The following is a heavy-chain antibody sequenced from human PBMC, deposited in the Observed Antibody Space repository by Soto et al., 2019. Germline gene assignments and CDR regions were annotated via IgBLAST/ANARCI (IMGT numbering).Heavy chain of an antibody. J-gene: IGHJ6*02. D-gene: IGHD6-19*01. CDR2: ISGSGGST. V-gene: IGHV3-23*01. CDR3: ARDEGQWLLYYYYYGMDV. CDR1: GFTFSSYA. Sequence: GGSLRLSCAASGFTFSSYAMSWVRQAPGKGLEWVSAISGSGGSTYYADSVKGRFTTSRDNSKNTLYLQMNSLRAEDTAVYYCARDEGQWLLYYYYYGMDVWGQGTTVTVSS.